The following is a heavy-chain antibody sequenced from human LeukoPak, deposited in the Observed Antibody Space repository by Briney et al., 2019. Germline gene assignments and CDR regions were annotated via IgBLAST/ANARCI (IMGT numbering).Heavy chain of an antibody. V-gene: IGHV1-2*02. Sequence: GSSVKVSSKASGYTFTGYYMHWVRQAPGQGLEWMEWIKPNSGGTNYAQEFQGRVTMTRDTSISTAYMELSRLRSDDTAVYYCAGRRYCSNTSCYRDYYYMDVWGKGTTVTVSS. D-gene: IGHD2-2*01. CDR2: IKPNSGGT. J-gene: IGHJ6*03. CDR1: GYTFTGYY. CDR3: AGRRYCSNTSCYRDYYYMDV.